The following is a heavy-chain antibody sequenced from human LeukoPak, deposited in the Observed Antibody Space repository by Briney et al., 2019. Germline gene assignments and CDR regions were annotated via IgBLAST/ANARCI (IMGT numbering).Heavy chain of an antibody. CDR3: ARGGVIVAAAGYYFDY. V-gene: IGHV4-34*01. CDR2: INHSGST. Sequence: PSETLSLTCAVYGGSFSGYYWSWIRQPPGKGLEWIGEINHSGSTNYNPSLKSRVTISVDTSKNQFSLKLSSVTAADTAVYYCARGGVIVAAAGYYFDYWGQEPWSPSPQ. J-gene: IGHJ4*01. CDR1: GGSFSGYY. D-gene: IGHD6-13*01.